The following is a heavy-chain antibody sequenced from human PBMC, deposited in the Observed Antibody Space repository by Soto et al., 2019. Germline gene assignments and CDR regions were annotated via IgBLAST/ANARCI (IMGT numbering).Heavy chain of an antibody. V-gene: IGHV1-46*01. CDR2: INPSGGST. J-gene: IGHJ4*02. D-gene: IGHD3-10*01. CDR1: GYTFTSYY. CDR3: ARALRITMVRGVPGY. Sequence: GASVKVSCRASGYTFTSYYMHWVRQAPGQGLEWMGIINPSGGSTSYAQKFQGRVTMTRDTSTSTVYMELSSLRSEDTAVYYCARALRITMVRGVPGYWGQGTLVTV.